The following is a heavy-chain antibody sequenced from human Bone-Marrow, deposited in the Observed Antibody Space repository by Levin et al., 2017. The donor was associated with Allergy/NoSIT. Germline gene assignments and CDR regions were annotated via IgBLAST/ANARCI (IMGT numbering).Heavy chain of an antibody. D-gene: IGHD2-2*01. V-gene: IGHV3-13*04. CDR2: IGTAADS. J-gene: IGHJ4*02. Sequence: GGSLRLSCAASGFTFSSYDMHWVRQATGRGPEWVSAIGTAADSYYSGSVKGRFTVSRDNAKNSFYLQMNSLRAGDTAVNYCARVALPRYCTSTSCSDSGYYFDYWGQGTLVTVSS. CDR1: GFTFSSYD. CDR3: ARVALPRYCTSTSCSDSGYYFDY.